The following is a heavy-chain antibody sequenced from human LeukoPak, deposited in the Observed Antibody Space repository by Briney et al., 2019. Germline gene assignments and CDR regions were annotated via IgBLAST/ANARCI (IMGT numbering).Heavy chain of an antibody. CDR2: INYSGST. CDR1: GGSISSSNYY. D-gene: IGHD4-11*01. Sequence: SETLSLTCTVSGGSISSSNYYWGWIRQPPGKGLEWVGSINYSGSTYYNPSLKSRVTISVDTSKSQFSLNLSSVTAADTAVYYCARRVEYDYYFDLWGRGTRVSVSS. CDR3: ARRVEYDYYFDL. J-gene: IGHJ2*01. V-gene: IGHV4-39*01.